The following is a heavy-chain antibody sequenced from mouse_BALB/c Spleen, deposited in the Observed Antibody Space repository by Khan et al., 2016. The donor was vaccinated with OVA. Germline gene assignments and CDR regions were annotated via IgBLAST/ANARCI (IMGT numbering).Heavy chain of an antibody. V-gene: IGHV1-61*01. CDR3: ARGTTTSYWYFDV. CDR2: IHPSDSET. J-gene: IGHJ1*01. D-gene: IGHD1-1*01. CDR1: GYSFTSYW. Sequence: QVQLQQSGAELVRPGTSVRLSCKASGYSFTSYWMNWVKQRPGQGLEWIGIIHPSDSETRLNQKFKDKATLTVDKSSRTAYMQLSSPTSEDSTVYYCARGTTTSYWYFDVWGAGTTVTVSS.